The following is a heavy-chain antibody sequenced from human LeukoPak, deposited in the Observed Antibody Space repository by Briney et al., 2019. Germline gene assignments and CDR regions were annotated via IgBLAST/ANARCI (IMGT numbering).Heavy chain of an antibody. Sequence: GGPLRLPCSPPGFPFISLESPWSGKPPGRGLNFVSGISMNVQTTYYAGSVKGRFTISRDSSKNTVYLQMNSLTAEDTAVYYCVREGLERRTNFDYWGQGTLVSVSS. CDR1: GFPFISLE. CDR3: VREGLERRTNFDY. D-gene: IGHD1-1*01. V-gene: IGHV3-64D*06. CDR2: ISMNVQTT. J-gene: IGHJ4*02.